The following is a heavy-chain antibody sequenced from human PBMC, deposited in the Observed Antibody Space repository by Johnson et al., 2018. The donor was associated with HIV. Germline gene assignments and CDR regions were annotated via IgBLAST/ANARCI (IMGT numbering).Heavy chain of an antibody. D-gene: IGHD3-3*01. Sequence: VQLVESGGGLVQPGGSLRLSCVASGFTFSSYWMNWVRQAPGKGLEWVANIKQNGSEKYYVDSVKGRFTISRDNAKNSLFLQMNRLRAEDTAVYYCARAQRRWDITIFGVVDDAFDIWGQWSLVTVSS. J-gene: IGHJ3*02. CDR3: ARAQRRWDITIFGVVDDAFDI. CDR1: GFTFSSYW. V-gene: IGHV3-7*03. CDR2: IKQNGSEK.